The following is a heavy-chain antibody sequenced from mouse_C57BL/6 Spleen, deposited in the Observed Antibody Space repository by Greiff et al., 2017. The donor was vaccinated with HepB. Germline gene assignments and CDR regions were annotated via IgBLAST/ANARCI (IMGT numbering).Heavy chain of an antibody. CDR2: INPNNGGT. CDR1: GYTFTDYY. Sequence: VQLKQSGPELVKPGASVKISCKASGYTFTDYYMNWVKQSHGKSLEWIGDINPNNGGTSYNQKFKGKATLTVDKSSSTAYMELRSLTSEDSAVYFCAREGYGVYYAMDYWGQGTSVTVSS. J-gene: IGHJ4*01. CDR3: AREGYGVYYAMDY. V-gene: IGHV1-26*01. D-gene: IGHD1-1*01.